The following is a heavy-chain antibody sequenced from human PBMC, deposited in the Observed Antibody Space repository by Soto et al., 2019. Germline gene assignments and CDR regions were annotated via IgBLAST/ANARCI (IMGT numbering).Heavy chain of an antibody. CDR3: AREDRYYYYGMDV. CDR2: IYYSGST. V-gene: IGHV4-59*01. D-gene: IGHD2-15*01. Sequence: SETLSLTCTVSGGSISSYYWSWIRQPPGKGLEWIGYIYYSGSTNYNPSLKSRVTISVDTSRNQFSLKLSSVTAADTAVYYCAREDRYYYYGMDVWGQGTTVTVSS. CDR1: GGSISSYY. J-gene: IGHJ6*02.